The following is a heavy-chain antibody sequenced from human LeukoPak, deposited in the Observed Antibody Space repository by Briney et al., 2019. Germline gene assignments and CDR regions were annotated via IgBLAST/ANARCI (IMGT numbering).Heavy chain of an antibody. CDR1: GFTFSSYW. D-gene: IGHD2-15*01. J-gene: IGHJ2*01. CDR2: IKQDGREK. Sequence: GGSLRLSCAASGFTFSSYWMSWVRQAPGKGLEWVANIKQDGREKYYVDSVKGRFTISRDNAKNALYLQMNSLRAEDTAVYYCARARYCSGGSCSRWRGYFDLWGRGTLVTVSS. V-gene: IGHV3-7*01. CDR3: ARARYCSGGSCSRWRGYFDL.